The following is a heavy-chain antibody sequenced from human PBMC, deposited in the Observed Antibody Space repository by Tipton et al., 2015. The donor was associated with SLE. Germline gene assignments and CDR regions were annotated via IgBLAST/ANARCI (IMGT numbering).Heavy chain of an antibody. Sequence: SLRLSCAASGFTFSSYAMSWVRQAPGEGLEWVSAISGSGGSTYYADSVKGRFTISRDNSKNTLYLQMNSLRAEDTAVYYCAKDGHGWCSGGSCFGAFDDWGLWTMVTVTS. D-gene: IGHD2-15*01. V-gene: IGHV3-23*01. CDR1: GFTFSSYA. CDR2: ISGSGGST. J-gene: IGHJ3*01. CDR3: AKDGHGWCSGGSCFGAFDD.